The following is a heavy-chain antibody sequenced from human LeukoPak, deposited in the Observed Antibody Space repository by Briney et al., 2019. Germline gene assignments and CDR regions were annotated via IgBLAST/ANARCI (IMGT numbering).Heavy chain of an antibody. J-gene: IGHJ4*02. Sequence: PGGSLRLSCAASGFTFDNYDMNWARHAPGNGLEWVSGISWNSGSISYADSVKGRFTISRDNAKNSLYLQMNSLRAEDTALYDCAKDFSIFGVGGPFDYWGQGTLVTVSS. CDR3: AKDFSIFGVGGPFDY. D-gene: IGHD3-3*01. V-gene: IGHV3-9*01. CDR1: GFTFDNYD. CDR2: ISWNSGSI.